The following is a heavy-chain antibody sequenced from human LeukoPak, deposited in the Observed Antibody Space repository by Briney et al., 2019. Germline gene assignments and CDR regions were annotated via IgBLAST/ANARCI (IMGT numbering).Heavy chain of an antibody. CDR2: ISSSSSCI. J-gene: IGHJ3*02. V-gene: IGHV3-21*01. Sequence: PGGSLRLSCAASGFTFSSYSMNWVRQAPGKGLEWVSSISSSSSCIYNADSVKGRFTISRDNAKHSLYLQMNSLRAEDTAVYYCARALYIGSHDSSYLNAFDMWGRGTMVTVSS. CDR1: GFTFSSYS. CDR3: ARALYIGSHDSSYLNAFDM. D-gene: IGHD1-26*01.